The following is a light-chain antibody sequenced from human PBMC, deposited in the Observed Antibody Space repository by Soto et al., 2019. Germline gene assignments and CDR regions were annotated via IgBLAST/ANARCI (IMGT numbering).Light chain of an antibody. CDR3: QQYGTSYMYT. J-gene: IGKJ2*01. CDR2: GAS. CDR1: QSVSSSY. Sequence: EIVLTQSPGTLSLSPGERATLSCRASQSVSSSYLAWYQQKPGQAPRLLIYGASSRATGIPDRFSGSGSGTDFTLTISRLEPEDFAVYYGQQYGTSYMYTFGQGTKLEIK. V-gene: IGKV3-20*01.